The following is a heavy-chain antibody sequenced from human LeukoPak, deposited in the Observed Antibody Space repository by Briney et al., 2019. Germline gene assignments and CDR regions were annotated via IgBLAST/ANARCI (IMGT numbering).Heavy chain of an antibody. D-gene: IGHD3-3*01. CDR3: ATNYDFWSGYCVS. V-gene: IGHV3-23*01. CDR2: ISGSGGDT. Sequence: GGSLRLSCAASGFTFSSYAMSWVRQAPGKGLEWVSAISGSGGDTYYADSVKGRFTTSRDNSKNTLYLQMSSLRAEDTAVYYCATNYDFWSGYCVSWGQGTMVTVSS. J-gene: IGHJ3*01. CDR1: GFTFSSYA.